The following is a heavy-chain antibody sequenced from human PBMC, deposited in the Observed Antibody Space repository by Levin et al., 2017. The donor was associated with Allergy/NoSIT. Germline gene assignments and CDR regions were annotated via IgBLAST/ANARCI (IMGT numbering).Heavy chain of an antibody. CDR1: GFTFSNYS. J-gene: IGHJ4*02. CDR3: ARDSTAVSSDY. Sequence: GGSLRLSCAASGFTFSNYSMNWVRQAPGKGLEWVSSISSRSSNIYYADSVKGRFTISRDNAKNSLYLQMNRLRAEDTAVYYCARDSTAVSSDYWGQGTLVTVSS. D-gene: IGHD4-11*01. V-gene: IGHV3-21*01. CDR2: ISSRSSNI.